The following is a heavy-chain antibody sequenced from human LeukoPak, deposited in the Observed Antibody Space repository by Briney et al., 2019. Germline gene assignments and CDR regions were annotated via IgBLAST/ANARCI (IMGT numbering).Heavy chain of an antibody. CDR3: ARHYGP. CDR2: INHSGSA. V-gene: IGHV4-34*01. J-gene: IGHJ5*02. CDR1: GGSFSGYY. Sequence: SETLSLTCAVYGGSFSGYYWNWIRQPPGKGLEWIGEINHSGSANYNPSLKSRVTVSVDTSKNQISLKLSSVTAADTAVYYCARHYGPWGQGTLVTVSS. D-gene: IGHD3-16*01.